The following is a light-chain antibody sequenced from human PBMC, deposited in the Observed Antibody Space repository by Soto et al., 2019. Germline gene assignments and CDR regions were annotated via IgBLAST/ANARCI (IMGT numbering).Light chain of an antibody. Sequence: VMTQSPVTLSVSPGEGATLSCRASQSVSSNLAWYQQNPGQAPRLLIYVASTRAPGIPARFSGSGSGTEFTLTISSLQSEEFAVYHCQHYNRWPLTFGGGTTVEIK. V-gene: IGKV3-15*01. CDR2: VAS. CDR3: QHYNRWPLT. CDR1: QSVSSN. J-gene: IGKJ4*01.